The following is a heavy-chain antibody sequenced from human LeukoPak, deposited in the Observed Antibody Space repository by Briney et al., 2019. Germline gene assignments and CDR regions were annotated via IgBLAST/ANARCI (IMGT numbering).Heavy chain of an antibody. Sequence: SETLSLTCTVSGGSISSGSYYWSWIRQPPGKGLEWIGEINHSGSTNYNPSLKSRVTISVDTSKNQFSLKLSSVTAADTAVYYCARRVAVAGKVDYWGQGTLVTVSS. CDR2: INHSGST. CDR1: GGSISSGSYY. CDR3: ARRVAVAGKVDY. D-gene: IGHD6-19*01. J-gene: IGHJ4*02. V-gene: IGHV4-39*07.